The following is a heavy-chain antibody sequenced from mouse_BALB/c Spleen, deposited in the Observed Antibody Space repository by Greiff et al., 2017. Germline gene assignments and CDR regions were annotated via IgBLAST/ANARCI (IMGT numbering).Heavy chain of an antibody. J-gene: IGHJ4*01. CDR2: IRSKSNNYAT. V-gene: IGHV10S3*01. D-gene: IGHD2-4*01. CDR3: VRFDYDTYYAMDY. Sequence: EVKLVETGGGLVQPKGSLKLSCAASGFTFNTNAMNWVRQAPGKGLEWVARIRSKSNNYATYYADSVKDRFTISRDDSQSMLYLQMNNLKTEDTAMYYCVRFDYDTYYAMDYWGQGTSVTVSS. CDR1: GFTFNTNA.